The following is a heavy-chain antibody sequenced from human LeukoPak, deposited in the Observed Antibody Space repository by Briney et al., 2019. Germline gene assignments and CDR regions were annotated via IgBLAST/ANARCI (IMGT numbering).Heavy chain of an antibody. CDR2: INHSGST. D-gene: IGHD5-24*01. Sequence: PSETLSLTCAVYGGSFSGYYWSWIRQPPGKGLEWIGEINHSGSTKYNPSLKSRVTVSVDTSKNQFSLNLTSVTAADTAVFYCARVDGLDGGGFDYWGQGTLVSVFS. V-gene: IGHV4-34*01. J-gene: IGHJ4*02. CDR3: ARVDGLDGGGFDY. CDR1: GGSFSGYY.